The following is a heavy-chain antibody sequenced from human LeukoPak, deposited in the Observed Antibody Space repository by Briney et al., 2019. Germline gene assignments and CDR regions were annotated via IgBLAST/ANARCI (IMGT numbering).Heavy chain of an antibody. CDR1: GGSISSYY. CDR3: ARAAGPDAFDI. V-gene: IGHV4-59*12. D-gene: IGHD6-13*01. Sequence: PSETLSLTCTVSGGSISSYYWSWIRQPPGKGLEWIGYIYHSGSTYYNPSLKSRVTISVDRSKNQFSLKLSSVTAADTAVYYCARAAGPDAFDIWGQGTMVTVSS. CDR2: IYHSGST. J-gene: IGHJ3*02.